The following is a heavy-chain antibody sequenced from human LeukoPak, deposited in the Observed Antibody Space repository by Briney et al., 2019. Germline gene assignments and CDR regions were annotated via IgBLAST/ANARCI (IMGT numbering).Heavy chain of an antibody. D-gene: IGHD3-22*01. CDR1: GYTFTGYY. J-gene: IGHJ3*02. CDR3: ATPDDYDSSGVSGGAFDI. Sequence: GASVKVSCKASGYTFTGYYMHWVRRATGQGLEWMGWMNPNSGNTGYAQKFQGRVTMTRNTSISTAYMELSSLRSEDTAVYYCATPDDYDSSGVSGGAFDIWGQGTMVTVSS. CDR2: MNPNSGNT. V-gene: IGHV1-8*02.